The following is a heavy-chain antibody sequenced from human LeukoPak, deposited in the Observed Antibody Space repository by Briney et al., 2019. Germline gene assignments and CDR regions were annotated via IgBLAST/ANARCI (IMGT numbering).Heavy chain of an antibody. D-gene: IGHD3-22*01. J-gene: IGHJ4*01. CDR3: ARERGYARQYFDY. V-gene: IGHV1-18*01. CDR2: ISAYNGDT. CDR1: GYTFTSYG. Sequence: ASVKVSCATSGYTFTSYGISWVRQAPGQGLERMRWISAYNGDTNYAQQLQGRVTMTTDTSTSTAYMELRSLRSDDTAVYYCARERGYARQYFDYWGQGTLVTVSS.